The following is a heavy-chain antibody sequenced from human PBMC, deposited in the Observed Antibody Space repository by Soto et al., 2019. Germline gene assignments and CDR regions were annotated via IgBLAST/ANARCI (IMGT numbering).Heavy chain of an antibody. V-gene: IGHV3-30*18. Sequence: PGGSLRLSCAASGFTFSSYGMHWVRQAPGKGLEWVAVISYDGSNKYYADSVKGRFTISRDNSKNTLYLQMNSLRAEDTAVYYCAKTFFRSGMDVWGQGTTVTVSS. CDR3: AKTFFRSGMDV. CDR2: ISYDGSNK. CDR1: GFTFSSYG. J-gene: IGHJ6*02. D-gene: IGHD3-3*01.